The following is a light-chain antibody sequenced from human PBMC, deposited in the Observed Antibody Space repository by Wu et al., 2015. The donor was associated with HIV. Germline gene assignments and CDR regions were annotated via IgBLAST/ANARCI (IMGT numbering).Light chain of an antibody. Sequence: EVVLTQSPATLSVSPGERATLSCRASQSIGSNLAWYQQTPGQAPRLVVYGASNRATGIPARFSGSGSGTDFTLTISSLEPEDFAVYYCQQRSNWPRTFGQGTRLDIK. CDR3: QQRSNWPRT. J-gene: IGKJ5*01. V-gene: IGKV3-11*01. CDR2: GAS. CDR1: QSIGSN.